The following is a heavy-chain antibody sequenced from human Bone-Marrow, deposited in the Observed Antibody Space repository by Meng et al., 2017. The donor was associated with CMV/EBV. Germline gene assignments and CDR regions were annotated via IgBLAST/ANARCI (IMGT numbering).Heavy chain of an antibody. CDR2: TKQDGSET. Sequence: GESLRISCVASGITFNGYWMSWVRQIPGKGLEWVGNTKQDGSETYYLGSVMGRFTISRDNAKKSLYLQMNSLSVEDTAVYYCATQGATMPNWGQGMLVTVSS. CDR1: GITFNGYW. CDR3: ATQGATMPN. J-gene: IGHJ4*02. D-gene: IGHD1-26*01. V-gene: IGHV3-7*01.